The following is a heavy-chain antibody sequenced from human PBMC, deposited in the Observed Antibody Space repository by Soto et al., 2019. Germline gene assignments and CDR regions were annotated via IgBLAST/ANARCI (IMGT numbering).Heavy chain of an antibody. CDR3: ARERHYDFWSGYYYGMDV. D-gene: IGHD3-3*01. Sequence: GDSVKVSCKASGYTFTGYYMHWVRQAPGQGXEWMGWINPNSGGTNYAQKFQGWATMTRDTSISTAYMELSRLRSDDTAVYYCARERHYDFWSGYYYGMDVWGQGTTVTVSS. CDR1: GYTFTGYY. CDR2: INPNSGGT. J-gene: IGHJ6*02. V-gene: IGHV1-2*04.